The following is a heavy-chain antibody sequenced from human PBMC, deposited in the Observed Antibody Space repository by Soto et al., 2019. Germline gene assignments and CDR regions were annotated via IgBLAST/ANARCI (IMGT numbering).Heavy chain of an antibody. CDR2: INPSGGST. V-gene: IGHV1-46*01. CDR1: GYTFTSYE. CDR3: AGDRRDGYNTFDY. Sequence: QVQLVQSGAEVKKPGASVKVSCKASGYTFTSYEMYWVRQAPGQGLEWMGIINPSGGSTTYAQKFQGRVTMTRDTSTSTVYMELSSLRSEDTAVYYCAGDRRDGYNTFDYWGQGTLVTVSS. D-gene: IGHD5-12*01. J-gene: IGHJ4*02.